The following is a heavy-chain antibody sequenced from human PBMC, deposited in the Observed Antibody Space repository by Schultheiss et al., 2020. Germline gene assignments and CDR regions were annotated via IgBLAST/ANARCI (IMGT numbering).Heavy chain of an antibody. V-gene: IGHV3-64*04. CDR3: ARDGDHLTGSGWYVR. CDR1: GFTFSSYA. Sequence: GGSLRLSCSASGFTFSSYAMHWVRQAPGKGLEYVSAISSNGGSTYYADSVKGRFTISRDNSKNTLYLQMNSLRAEDTAVYYCARDGDHLTGSGWYVRWGQGSLVTVSS. J-gene: IGHJ5*02. CDR2: ISSNGGST. D-gene: IGHD6-19*01.